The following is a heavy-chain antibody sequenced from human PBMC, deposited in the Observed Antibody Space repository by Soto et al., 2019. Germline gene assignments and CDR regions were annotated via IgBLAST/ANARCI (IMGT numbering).Heavy chain of an antibody. D-gene: IGHD1-26*01. J-gene: IGHJ4*02. CDR3: ARGVSAGVDY. CDR2: MEPSTGRT. V-gene: IGHV1-8*01. CDR1: GHSFTSLD. Sequence: QVQLVQSGAEVREPGASVKVSCKASGHSFTSLDINWVRQTAGQGLEWMGWMEPSTGRTGYAQKFQGRVTMTRDTSINTAYMELTTLTSDDTAFYYCARGVSAGVDYWGQGTLVIVSS.